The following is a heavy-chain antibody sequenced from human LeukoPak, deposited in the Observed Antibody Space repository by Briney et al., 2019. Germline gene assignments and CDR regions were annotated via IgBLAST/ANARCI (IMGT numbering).Heavy chain of an antibody. CDR1: GFTFSSYA. CDR3: AKYGPQDSGSSHFDY. D-gene: IGHD1-26*01. V-gene: IGHV3-23*01. J-gene: IGHJ4*02. Sequence: GGSLRLSCAASGFTFSSYAMSWARQAPGKGLEWVSAIRDSGSSTHYADSVKGRFTTSRDNSKNTLFLQMNSLRAEDTAIYYCAKYGPQDSGSSHFDYWGQGALVTVSS. CDR2: IRDSGSST.